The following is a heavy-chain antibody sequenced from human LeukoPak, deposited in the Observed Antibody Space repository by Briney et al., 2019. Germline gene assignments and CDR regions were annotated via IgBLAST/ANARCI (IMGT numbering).Heavy chain of an antibody. Sequence: GGSLRLSCAASGFTFDDYAMHWVRQAPGKGLEGVSGISWNSGSIGYADSVKGRFTISRDNAKNSLYLQMNSLRAEDTALYYCAKAPRYYYDSSGAFDIWGQGTMVTVSS. D-gene: IGHD3-22*01. J-gene: IGHJ3*02. CDR3: AKAPRYYYDSSGAFDI. V-gene: IGHV3-9*01. CDR1: GFTFDDYA. CDR2: ISWNSGSI.